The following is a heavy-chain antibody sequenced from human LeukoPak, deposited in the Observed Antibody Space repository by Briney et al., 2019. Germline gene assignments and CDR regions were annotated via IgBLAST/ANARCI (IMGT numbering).Heavy chain of an antibody. CDR2: ISYDGSNK. V-gene: IGHV3-30-3*01. J-gene: IGHJ3*02. D-gene: IGHD6-13*01. Sequence: GGSLRLSCAASGFTFSSYAMHWVRQAPGKGLEWVAVISYDGSNKYYADSVKGRFTISRDNSKNTLYLQMNSLRAEDTAVYYCARVEYSSSWYGAFDIWGQGTMVTVSS. CDR1: GFTFSSYA. CDR3: ARVEYSSSWYGAFDI.